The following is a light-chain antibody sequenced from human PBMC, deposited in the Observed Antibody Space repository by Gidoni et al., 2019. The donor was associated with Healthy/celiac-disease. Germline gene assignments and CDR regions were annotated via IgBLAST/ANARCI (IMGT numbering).Light chain of an antibody. V-gene: IGKV3-20*01. Sequence: EIVLTQSHGTLSLSPGERATLPCRARQSVSSSYLAWYQQKPGQAPRLLIYGASSRATSIPHRWSGSGSGTDVTLTISRLEPEDYAVYYCQQYGSSPMCSFGQGTKLEIK. CDR1: QSVSSSY. CDR2: GAS. CDR3: QQYGSSPMCS. J-gene: IGKJ2*04.